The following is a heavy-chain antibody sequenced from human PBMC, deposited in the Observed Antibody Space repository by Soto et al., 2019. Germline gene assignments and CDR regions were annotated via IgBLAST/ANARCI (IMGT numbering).Heavy chain of an antibody. CDR3: AREKVAYHPPYFDV. Sequence: DVPVVESGGGLVQPGGSLRLSCAASGFAVSSNYLSWVRQAPGKGLEWVSVIYSSGGTFYADSVKGRFTISRDNSKNTVHLQINSLRAEDTAVYYCAREKVAYHPPYFDVWGRGTMVTVSP. V-gene: IGHV3-66*01. J-gene: IGHJ3*01. CDR2: IYSSGGT. CDR1: GFAVSSNY. D-gene: IGHD5-12*01.